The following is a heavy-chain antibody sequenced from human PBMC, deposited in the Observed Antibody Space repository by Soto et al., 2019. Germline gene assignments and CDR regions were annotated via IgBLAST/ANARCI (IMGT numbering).Heavy chain of an antibody. CDR2: IYYSGST. J-gene: IGHJ5*02. Sequence: SETLSLTCTVSGDSISSGDYFWSWIRQPPGKGLEWIGHIYYSGSTYYNPSLKSRVAISVDTSKNQVSLKVNSVTAADTALYFCARYYYVSGTYYDNWFDPWGQGTLVTV. V-gene: IGHV4-30-4*01. D-gene: IGHD3-10*01. CDR1: GDSISSGDYF. CDR3: ARYYYVSGTYYDNWFDP.